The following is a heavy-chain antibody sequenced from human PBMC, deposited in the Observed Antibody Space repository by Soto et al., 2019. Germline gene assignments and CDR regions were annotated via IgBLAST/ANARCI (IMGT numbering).Heavy chain of an antibody. CDR1: GFSLSTSGVG. V-gene: IGHV2-5*02. D-gene: IGHD3-10*01. Sequence: QITLKESGPTLVKPTQTLTLTCTFSGFSLSTSGVGVGWIRQPPGKALEWLALIYWDDDKRYSPSLKSRLTITKDTPKNQVVLTMTNMDPVDTATYYCAHRTDVLLWFGESADAFDIWGQGTMVTVSS. J-gene: IGHJ3*02. CDR3: AHRTDVLLWFGESADAFDI. CDR2: IYWDDDK.